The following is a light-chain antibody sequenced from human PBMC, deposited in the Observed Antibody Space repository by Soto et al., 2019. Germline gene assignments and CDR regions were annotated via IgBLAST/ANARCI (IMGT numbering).Light chain of an antibody. CDR3: CSSVGSPNWV. CDR2: EVN. Sequence: QSALTQPASVSGSPGQSIAISCTGTSSDVGSYDRVSWYQHHPGKAPTLMIYEVNKRPSGISDRFSGSKSGNTASLTISGLQAEVEADYYCCSSVGSPNWVFGGGTKLTVL. V-gene: IGLV2-23*02. J-gene: IGLJ3*02. CDR1: SSDVGSYDR.